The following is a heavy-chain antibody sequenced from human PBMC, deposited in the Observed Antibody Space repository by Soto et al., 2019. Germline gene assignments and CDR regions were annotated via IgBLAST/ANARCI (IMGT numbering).Heavy chain of an antibody. CDR2: IYYSGST. Sequence: SETLSLTCTVSGGSISSYYWSWIRQPPGKGLEWIGYIYYSGSTNYNPSLKSRVTISVDTSKNQFSLKLSSVTAADTAVYYCARTKDLSGYVYYYYMDVWGKGTTVTVSS. D-gene: IGHD5-12*01. J-gene: IGHJ6*03. V-gene: IGHV4-59*08. CDR3: ARTKDLSGYVYYYYMDV. CDR1: GGSISSYY.